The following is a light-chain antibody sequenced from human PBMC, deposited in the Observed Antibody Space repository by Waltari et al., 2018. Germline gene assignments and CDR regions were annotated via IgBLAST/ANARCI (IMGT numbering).Light chain of an antibody. CDR2: EVS. J-gene: IGLJ2*01. CDR3: NSYTNSKTQI. V-gene: IGLV2-14*01. Sequence: QSALTQPASVSGSPGQSITISCTGTSRAVGGYNYVSWYQQHPGKAPNLMIYEVSYRPSGVSTRFSGSKSGNTASLTISGLQAEDEADYYCNSYTNSKTQIFGGGTKLTVL. CDR1: SRAVGGYNY.